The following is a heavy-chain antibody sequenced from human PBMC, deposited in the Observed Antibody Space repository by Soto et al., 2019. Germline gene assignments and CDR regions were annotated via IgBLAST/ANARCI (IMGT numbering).Heavy chain of an antibody. CDR3: ARSRYSFDI. CDR1: GFSFSNYA. CDR2: ISSDGNNK. J-gene: IGHJ3*02. V-gene: IGHV3-30-3*01. Sequence: QVELVESGGGVVQPGRSLRLSCATSGFSFSNYANQWVRQAPGKGLDWVAVISSDGNNKYYANSVKGRFTISRDNSKNTSYLQVNSLRVEDTAVYYCARSRYSFDIWGQGTMVIVSS. D-gene: IGHD2-21*01.